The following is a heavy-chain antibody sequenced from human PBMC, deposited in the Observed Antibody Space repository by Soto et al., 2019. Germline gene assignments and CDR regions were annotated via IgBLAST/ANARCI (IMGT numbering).Heavy chain of an antibody. CDR2: ISGRDPTT. J-gene: IGHJ4*02. V-gene: IGHV3-23*01. D-gene: IGHD2-15*01. CDR3: ATRFTIVVAPGVPFDY. Sequence: EVHLLESGGGLVQPGGSLRLSCVASGFTFSTSALSWVRQVPGKGLEWVSAISGRDPTTYYADSVKGRFTISRDNSKNTLYLQMNGLRAEDTAVYYCATRFTIVVAPGVPFDYWGQGTLVTVSS. CDR1: GFTFSTSA.